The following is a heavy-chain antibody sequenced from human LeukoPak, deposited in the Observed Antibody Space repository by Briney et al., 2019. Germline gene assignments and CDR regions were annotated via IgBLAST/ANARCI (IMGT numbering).Heavy chain of an antibody. V-gene: IGHV5-51*01. CDR2: IYPGDSDT. Sequence: GESLKNSCKGSGSSFTSYWIGWVRQLPGKGLEWMGIIYPGDSDTRYSPSFQGQVTISADKSISTAYLQWSSLKASDTAMYYCARQREWLVQNWFDPWGQGTLVTVSS. CDR3: ARQREWLVQNWFDP. D-gene: IGHD6-19*01. J-gene: IGHJ5*02. CDR1: GSSFTSYW.